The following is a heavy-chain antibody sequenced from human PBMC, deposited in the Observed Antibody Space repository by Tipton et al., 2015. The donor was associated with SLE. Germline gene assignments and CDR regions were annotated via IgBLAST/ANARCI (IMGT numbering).Heavy chain of an antibody. CDR1: GDSISRDTYY. Sequence: TLSLTCSVSGDSISRDTYYWAWGWIRQPPGKGLEWIGSFYYSGNRYYNPSLKRRVSISVDTSKNQFSLKLSSVTAADTAVYYCARDRGPYYYDSSGYYNAFDIWGQGTMVTVSS. CDR3: ARDRGPYYYDSSGYYNAFDI. CDR2: FYYSGNR. D-gene: IGHD3-22*01. V-gene: IGHV4-39*07. J-gene: IGHJ3*02.